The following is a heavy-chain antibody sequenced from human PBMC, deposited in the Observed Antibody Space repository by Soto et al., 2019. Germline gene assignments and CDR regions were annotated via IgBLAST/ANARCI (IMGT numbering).Heavy chain of an antibody. CDR3: ATYLYCSGGSCYGGNNWFDP. V-gene: IGHV4-30-4*01. CDR1: GGSISSGDYY. J-gene: IGHJ5*02. D-gene: IGHD2-15*01. CDR2: IYYSGNT. Sequence: SETLSLTCTVSGGSISSGDYYWSWIRQPPGKGLEWIGYIYYSGNTYYNPSLKSRVTISVDTSKNQFSLKLSSVTAADTAVYYCATYLYCSGGSCYGGNNWFDPWGQGTLVTVSS.